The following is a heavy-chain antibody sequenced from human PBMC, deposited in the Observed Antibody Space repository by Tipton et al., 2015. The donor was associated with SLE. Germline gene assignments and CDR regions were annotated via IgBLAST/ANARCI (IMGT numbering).Heavy chain of an antibody. J-gene: IGHJ4*02. Sequence: TLSLTCTVSGGSISSGTYYWSWIRQPAGKGLEWIGRIFTRGSTNENLSLKSRVTISKDTFKNQFSLNLSSVTAADTAVYYCARTLPDSSGLAFDHWGQGILVTVSS. D-gene: IGHD3-22*01. CDR3: ARTLPDSSGLAFDH. V-gene: IGHV4-61*02. CDR2: IFTRGST. CDR1: GGSISSGTYY.